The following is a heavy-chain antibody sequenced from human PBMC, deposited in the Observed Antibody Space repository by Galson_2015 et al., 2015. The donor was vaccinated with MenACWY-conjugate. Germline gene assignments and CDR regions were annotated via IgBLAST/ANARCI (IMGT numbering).Heavy chain of an antibody. CDR2: IKADGSFS. CDR1: GSTFNNYW. D-gene: IGHD1-1*01. V-gene: IGHV3-74*01. Sequence: SLRLSCAAYGSTFNNYWMHWVRQPPGKGLEWISYIKADGSFSNYADSVKGRFTISTDNAKNMVYLQMDGLGDEDTAVYFCARDNNWSFDSWGQGTLVTASS. CDR3: ARDNNWSFDS. J-gene: IGHJ4*02.